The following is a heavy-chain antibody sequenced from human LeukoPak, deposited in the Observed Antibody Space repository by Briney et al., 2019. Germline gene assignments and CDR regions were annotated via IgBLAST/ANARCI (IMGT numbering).Heavy chain of an antibody. CDR3: ARGPLVSYYYYGMDV. D-gene: IGHD6-6*01. CDR1: GGSISSGGYS. V-gene: IGHV4-30-2*01. CDR2: IYHSGST. Sequence: SQTLSLTCAVSGGSISSGGYSWSWIRQPPGKGLEWIGYIYHSGSTYYNPSLKSRVTISVDRSKNQFSLKLSSVTAADTAVYYCARGPLVSYYYYGMDVWGRGTTVTVSS. J-gene: IGHJ6*02.